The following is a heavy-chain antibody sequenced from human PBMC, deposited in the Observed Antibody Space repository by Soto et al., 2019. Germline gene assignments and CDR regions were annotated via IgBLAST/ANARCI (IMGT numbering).Heavy chain of an antibody. D-gene: IGHD2-15*01. CDR3: ARGRWGCWSGGSCSNGLAP. CDR1: GGSISSGDYY. CDR2: IYYSGST. V-gene: IGHV4-30-4*01. Sequence: PSETLSLTCTVSGGSISSGDYYWSWIRQPPGKGLEWIGYIYYSGSTYYNPSLKSRVTISVDTSKNQFSLKLSSVTAADTAVYYCARGRWGCWSGGSCSNGLAPWGKETLITVSS. J-gene: IGHJ5*02.